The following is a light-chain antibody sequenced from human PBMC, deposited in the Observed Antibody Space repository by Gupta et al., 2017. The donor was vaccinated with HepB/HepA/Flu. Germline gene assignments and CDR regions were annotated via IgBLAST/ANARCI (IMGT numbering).Light chain of an antibody. CDR2: KVS. CDR1: QSLVSSDGNTY. Sequence: DVVLTQSPLSLPVTLGQPASISCRSSQSLVSSDGNTYLNWFQQRPGQSPRRLIYKVSNRDSGVPDRFSGSGSGTDFTLKISRVEAEDVAIYYCMQEEHWPWTFGQGTKVEIK. V-gene: IGKV2-30*01. CDR3: MQEEHWPWT. J-gene: IGKJ1*01.